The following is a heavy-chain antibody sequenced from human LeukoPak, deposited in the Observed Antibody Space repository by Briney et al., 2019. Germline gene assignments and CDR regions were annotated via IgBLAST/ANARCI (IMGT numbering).Heavy chain of an antibody. CDR3: ATTSVQLDPPLY. J-gene: IGHJ4*02. CDR1: GYTFTSYG. D-gene: IGHD6-6*01. CDR2: INPYNGGT. Sequence: ASVKVSCKASGYTFTSYGISWVRQAPGQGLEWMGWINPYNGGTNYAQKFQGRVTMTRDTSITTAYMELTRLESDDTAVYFCATTSVQLDPPLYWGQGTLVTVSS. V-gene: IGHV1-2*02.